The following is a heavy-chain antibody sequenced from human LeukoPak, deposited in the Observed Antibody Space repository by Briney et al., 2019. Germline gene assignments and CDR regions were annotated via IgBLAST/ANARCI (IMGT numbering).Heavy chain of an antibody. CDR2: IYHSGIT. D-gene: IGHD6-6*01. Sequence: KPSETLSLTCTVSDYSISSGYGYYWGWIRQPPGKGLEWIGNIYHSGITYYNHFNSSLKSRVTISIDTSKNQFSLKLSSVTAADTAVYYCARYSSSFDYWGQGTLVTVSS. CDR3: ARYSSSFDY. J-gene: IGHJ4*02. V-gene: IGHV4-38-2*02. CDR1: DYSISSGYGYY.